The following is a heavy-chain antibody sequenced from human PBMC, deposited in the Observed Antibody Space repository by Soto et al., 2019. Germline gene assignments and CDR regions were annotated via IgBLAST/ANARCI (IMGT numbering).Heavy chain of an antibody. V-gene: IGHV3-30-3*01. CDR1: GFTFSNYA. Sequence: QVQLVESGGGVVQPGRSLRLSCAASGFTFSNYAMHWVRQTPGKGLEWVAVISFDGTNKYYTDSVKGRFTISRDNSKNALFLQMNSLRAEDTAVYYCARDNAPGSRYYGMDVWGQGTTVTVSS. CDR2: ISFDGTNK. D-gene: IGHD3-10*01. J-gene: IGHJ6*02. CDR3: ARDNAPGSRYYGMDV.